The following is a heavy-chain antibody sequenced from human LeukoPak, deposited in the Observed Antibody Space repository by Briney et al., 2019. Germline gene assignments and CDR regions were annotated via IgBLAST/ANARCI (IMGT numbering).Heavy chain of an antibody. CDR2: ISSSSSTV. CDR3: ARDRGPYYYDSSGSYYFDY. J-gene: IGHJ4*02. V-gene: IGHV3-48*04. CDR1: GFIFTDYW. Sequence: GGSLRLSCAASGFIFTDYWMYWVRQAPGKGLEWISYISSSSSTVYYADSVRGRFTISRDNAKNSLYLQMNTLRAEDTAVYYCARDRGPYYYDSSGSYYFDYWGQGTLVTVSS. D-gene: IGHD3-22*01.